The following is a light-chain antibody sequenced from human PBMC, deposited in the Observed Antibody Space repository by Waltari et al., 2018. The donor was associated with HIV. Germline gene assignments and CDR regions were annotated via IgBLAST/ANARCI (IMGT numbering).Light chain of an antibody. CDR3: SSYSYSTALV. Sequence: QSALTQPASVSGSPGQSITLSCTGTSSDVGGYNYVSWYQQHPGKAPKLMIDEVNNRPSGVSNRFSGSKSGNTASLTISGLQAEDEADYYCSSYSYSTALVFGGGTKVTVL. CDR2: EVN. V-gene: IGLV2-14*01. CDR1: SSDVGGYNY. J-gene: IGLJ1*01.